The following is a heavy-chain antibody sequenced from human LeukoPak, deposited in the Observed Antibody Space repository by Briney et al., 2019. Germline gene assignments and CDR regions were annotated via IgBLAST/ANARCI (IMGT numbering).Heavy chain of an antibody. J-gene: IGHJ4*02. CDR3: ARLHSSGWYLDC. CDR2: IYYSGST. CDR1: GGSISSSTYY. D-gene: IGHD6-19*01. V-gene: IGHV4-39*01. Sequence: PSETLSLTCTVSGGSISSSTYYWAWIRQSQGLEWIGSIYYSGSTYYNPSLKSRVETSVDTSKNQFSLNLNSVTAADTAVYYCARLHSSGWYLDCWGQGTLVIVSS.